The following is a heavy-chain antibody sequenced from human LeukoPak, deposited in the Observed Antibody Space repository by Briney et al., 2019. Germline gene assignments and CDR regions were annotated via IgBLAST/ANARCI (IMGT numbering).Heavy chain of an antibody. D-gene: IGHD1-14*01. CDR3: TTFRSIGYYFDY. Sequence: GGSLRLSCAASGFPLRNFAMSWVRQAPGKGLEWVSAISGSGGSTYYADSVKGRFTISRDNSKNTLYLQMNSLRAEDTAVYYCTTFRSIGYYFDYWGQGTLVTVSS. J-gene: IGHJ4*02. CDR1: GFPLRNFA. CDR2: ISGSGGST. V-gene: IGHV3-23*01.